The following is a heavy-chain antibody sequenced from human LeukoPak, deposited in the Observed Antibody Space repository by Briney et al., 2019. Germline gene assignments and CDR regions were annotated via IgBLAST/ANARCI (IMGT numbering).Heavy chain of an antibody. Sequence: SGTLSLTCAVSGGSISSSNWWSWVRPPPGKGLEWIGEIYHSGSTNYNPSLKSRVTISVDKSKNQFSLKLSSVTAADTAVYYCARAGSTVGATKVFFIWGQGTMVTVSS. J-gene: IGHJ3*02. CDR3: ARAGSTVGATKVFFI. D-gene: IGHD1-26*01. CDR1: GGSISSSNW. CDR2: IYHSGST. V-gene: IGHV4-4*02.